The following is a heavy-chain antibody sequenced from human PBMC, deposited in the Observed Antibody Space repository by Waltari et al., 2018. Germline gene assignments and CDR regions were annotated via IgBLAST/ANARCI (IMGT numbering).Heavy chain of an antibody. J-gene: IGHJ3*02. D-gene: IGHD4-17*01. Sequence: EVQLVQSGAEVKKPGESLKISCKGYDCSFTSYWIGWVRQMHGNGLEWVGLIYPGDSETRYSPSFQGPVTISADESISTAYLQWSSLKASDTAMYYCAAPRGLRDDDAFDIWGQGTMVTVSS. CDR3: AAPRGLRDDDAFDI. V-gene: IGHV5-51*01. CDR1: DCSFTSYW. CDR2: IYPGDSET.